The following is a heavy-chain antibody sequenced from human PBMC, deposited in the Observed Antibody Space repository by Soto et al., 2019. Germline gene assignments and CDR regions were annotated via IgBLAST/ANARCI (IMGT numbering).Heavy chain of an antibody. CDR1: GFTFSSYW. CDR3: ARVAYTYGWIYDY. J-gene: IGHJ4*01. D-gene: IGHD2-2*02. V-gene: IGHV3-7*01. Sequence: VGWLRLSCAASGFTFSSYWMSWVRQAPGKGLQWVVNIKQDGSEKYYMDSVRGRFTVSRDNAKNSLYLQMNSLRAEDTAVYFCARVAYTYGWIYDYWGQGSLVTVS. CDR2: IKQDGSEK.